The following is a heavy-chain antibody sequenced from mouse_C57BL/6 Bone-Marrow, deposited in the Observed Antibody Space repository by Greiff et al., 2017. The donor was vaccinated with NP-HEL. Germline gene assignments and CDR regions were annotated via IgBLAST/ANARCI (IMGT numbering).Heavy chain of an antibody. CDR3: TIDGYYFDY. CDR1: GFNIKDDY. V-gene: IGHV14-4*01. Sequence: VQLKESGAELVGPGASVKLSCTASGFNIKDDYMHWVKQRPEQGLEWIGWIDPENGDTEYASKFQGKATITADTSSNTAYLQLSSLTSEDTAVYYCTIDGYYFDYWGQGTTLTVSS. D-gene: IGHD2-3*01. CDR2: IDPENGDT. J-gene: IGHJ2*01.